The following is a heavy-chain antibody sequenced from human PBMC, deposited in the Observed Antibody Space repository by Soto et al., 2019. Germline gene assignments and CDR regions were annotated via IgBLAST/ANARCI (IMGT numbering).Heavy chain of an antibody. Sequence: SETLSLTCTVSGGSISSYYWSWIRQPPGKGLEXIXXXYXSXXXNXXXXLKSRVTISVDTSKNQFSLKLSSVTAADTAVYYCARGALTTYFDYWGQGTLVTVSS. J-gene: IGHJ4*02. V-gene: IGHV4-59*01. CDR1: GGSISSYY. CDR3: ARGALTTYFDY. CDR2: XYXSXXX.